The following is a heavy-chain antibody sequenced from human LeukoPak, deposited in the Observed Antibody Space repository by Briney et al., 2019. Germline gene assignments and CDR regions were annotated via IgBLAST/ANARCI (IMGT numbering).Heavy chain of an antibody. Sequence: GGSLRLSCTASGFTFSTYDMIWVRQAPGKVLEWVSFISSRSSTLYYADSVKGRFTISRVNAKNSLYLQMNSLTDEDTAVYYCARTPFSTDYFDYWGQGTLVTVSS. J-gene: IGHJ4*02. V-gene: IGHV3-48*02. CDR1: GFTFSTYD. D-gene: IGHD2/OR15-2a*01. CDR3: ARTPFSTDYFDY. CDR2: ISSRSSTL.